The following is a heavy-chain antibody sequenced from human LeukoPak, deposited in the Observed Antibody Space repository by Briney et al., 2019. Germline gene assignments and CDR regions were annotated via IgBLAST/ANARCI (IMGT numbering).Heavy chain of an antibody. CDR1: GFTFSSYW. CDR2: IMQDGSET. Sequence: GGSLRLSCAASGFTFSSYWMSWVRQAPGKGLEWVANIMQDGSETYYVDSVKGRFTISRDNAKKSLYLQINSLRAEDTAVYYCARGSPYYYDSSPFDPWGQGTLVTVSS. V-gene: IGHV3-7*01. D-gene: IGHD3-22*01. CDR3: ARGSPYYYDSSPFDP. J-gene: IGHJ5*02.